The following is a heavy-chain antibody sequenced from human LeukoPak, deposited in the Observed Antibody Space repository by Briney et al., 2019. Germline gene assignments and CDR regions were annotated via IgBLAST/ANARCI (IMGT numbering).Heavy chain of an antibody. CDR1: GFTFSSYG. CDR3: AKEKVGALDFVIYGMDV. CDR2: ISYDGSNK. Sequence: GGSLRLSCAASGFTFSSYGMHWVRQAPGKGLEWVAVISYDGSNKYYADSVKGRFTISRDNSKNTLYLQMNSLRAEDTAVYYCAKEKVGALDFVIYGMDVWGQGTTVTVSS. D-gene: IGHD1-26*01. V-gene: IGHV3-30*18. J-gene: IGHJ6*02.